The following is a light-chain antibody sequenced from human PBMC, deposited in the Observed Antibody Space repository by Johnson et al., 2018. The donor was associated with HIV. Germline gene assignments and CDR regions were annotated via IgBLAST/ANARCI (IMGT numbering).Light chain of an antibody. J-gene: IGLJ1*01. CDR3: GTWDNSLITGGV. V-gene: IGLV1-51*02. CDR1: SSNIGNNY. Sequence: QSVLTQPPSVSAAPGQKVTISCSGSSSNIGNNYVSWYQQLPGTAPKLLIYENNKRPSGIPDRFSGSKSGTSATLGITGLQTGDEAAYYCGTWDNSLITGGVFGTGTKVTVL. CDR2: ENN.